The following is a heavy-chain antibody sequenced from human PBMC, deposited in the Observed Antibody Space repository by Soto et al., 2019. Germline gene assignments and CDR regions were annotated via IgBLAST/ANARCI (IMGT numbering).Heavy chain of an antibody. V-gene: IGHV1-18*01. CDR1: GYTFTSYG. J-gene: IGHJ6*02. D-gene: IGHD3-22*01. CDR2: ISAYNGNT. Sequence: GASVKVSCKASGYTFTSYGISWVRQAPGQGLEWMGWISAYNGNTNYAQKLQGRVTMTTDTSTSTAYMELRSLRSDDTAVYYCARDSSGTYYYYYGMDVWGQGTTVTVSS. CDR3: ARDSSGTYYYYYGMDV.